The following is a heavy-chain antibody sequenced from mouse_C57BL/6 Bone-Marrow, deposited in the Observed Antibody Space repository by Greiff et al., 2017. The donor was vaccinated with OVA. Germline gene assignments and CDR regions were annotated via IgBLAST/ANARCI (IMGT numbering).Heavy chain of an antibody. CDR3: ARACGYLYFSV. CDR2: LSDGGSYT. J-gene: IGHJ1*03. CDR1: GFTFSSYA. V-gene: IGHV5-4*03. Sequence: EVKLMESGGGLVKPGGSLKLSCAASGFTFSSYAMSWVRQTPEKRLDWVATLSDGGSYTSYPATVKGRFPISRDNAKNHLYLQMSHLQSEATALYYCARACGYLYFSVCGTPPPVPVSS.